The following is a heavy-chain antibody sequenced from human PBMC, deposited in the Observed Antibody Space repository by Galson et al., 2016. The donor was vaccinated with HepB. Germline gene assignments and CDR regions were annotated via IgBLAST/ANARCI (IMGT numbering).Heavy chain of an antibody. CDR2: IGSTSSSI. CDR3: ARNKAALRYYYGMDV. J-gene: IGHJ6*02. V-gene: IGHV3-48*02. Sequence: SLRLSCAASGFTFSTYGMNWVRQAPGKGLEWVSYIGSTSSSIYYADSVKGRFTISRDSAKNSLYLQMNSLRDEDTAVYFCARNKAALRYYYGMDVWGQGTTVTVSS. CDR1: GFTFSTYG. D-gene: IGHD2-2*02.